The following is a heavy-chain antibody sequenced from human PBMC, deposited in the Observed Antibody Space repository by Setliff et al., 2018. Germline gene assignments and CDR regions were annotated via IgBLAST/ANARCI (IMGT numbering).Heavy chain of an antibody. CDR2: ISPGNGNT. Sequence: ASVKVSCKASGYSFTSYTIHWARQAPGQGLEWMGWISPGNGNTAYSQKIQDRVTITRDTSASTAYMELSSLRSEDTAVYYCARIGSGYYSTSGAWYFGNWGQGTLVTVSS. CDR3: ARIGSGYYSTSGAWYFGN. V-gene: IGHV1-3*01. J-gene: IGHJ4*02. D-gene: IGHD2-8*01. CDR1: GYSFTSYT.